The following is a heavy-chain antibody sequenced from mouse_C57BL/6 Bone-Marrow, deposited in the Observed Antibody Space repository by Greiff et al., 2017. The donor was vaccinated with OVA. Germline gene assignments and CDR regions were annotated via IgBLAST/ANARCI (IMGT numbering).Heavy chain of an antibody. Sequence: EVKLVESGGGLVKPGGSLKLSCAASGFTFSDYGMHWVRQAPEKGLDWVAYISSGSSTIYYADTVKGRFTISRDNAKNTLFLQMTSLRSEDTAMYYCARPLYYYGSSLFAYWGQGTLVTVSA. CDR3: ARPLYYYGSSLFAY. CDR2: ISSGSSTI. CDR1: GFTFSDYG. J-gene: IGHJ3*01. V-gene: IGHV5-17*01. D-gene: IGHD1-1*01.